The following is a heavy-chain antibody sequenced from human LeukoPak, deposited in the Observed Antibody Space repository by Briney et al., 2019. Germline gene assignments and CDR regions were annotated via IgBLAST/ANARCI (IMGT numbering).Heavy chain of an antibody. J-gene: IGHJ3*02. Sequence: ETQSLSCAVCVASISSYYWRWLRQPPGEGVGGVGYFYYGGSTNYNASVKSRVTMSGDTPKNQLSLNLTPVTAAETVMNHCARTLGYCSGGSCNGHAFDIWGQGTLVTVSS. CDR3: ARTLGYCSGGSCNGHAFDI. CDR1: VASISSYY. V-gene: IGHV4-59*01. CDR2: FYYGGST. D-gene: IGHD2-15*01.